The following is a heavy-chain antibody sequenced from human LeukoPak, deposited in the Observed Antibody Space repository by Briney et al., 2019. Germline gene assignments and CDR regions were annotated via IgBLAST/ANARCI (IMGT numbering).Heavy chain of an antibody. V-gene: IGHV1-2*02. CDR3: ARVFSRVQLLHNYYYYMDV. CDR1: GYFFTSYW. D-gene: IGHD2-2*01. Sequence: GESLKISCKGSGYFFTSYWIGWVRQAPGQGLEWMGWINPNSGGTNYAQKFQGRVTMTRDTSISTAYMELSRLRSDDTAVYYCARVFSRVQLLHNYYYYMDVWGKGTTVTVSS. CDR2: INPNSGGT. J-gene: IGHJ6*03.